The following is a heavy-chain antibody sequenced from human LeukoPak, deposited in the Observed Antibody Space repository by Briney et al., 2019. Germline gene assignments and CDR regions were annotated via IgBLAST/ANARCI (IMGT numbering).Heavy chain of an antibody. V-gene: IGHV3-53*01. CDR3: ASTVVVTAIHYYYYGMDV. Sequence: PGGSLRLSCAASGFTVSSNYMSWVRQAPGKGLEWVSVIYSGGSTYYADSVKGRFTISRDNSKNTLYLQMNSLRAEDTAVYYCASTVVVTAIHYYYYGMDVWGQGTTVTVSS. CDR2: IYSGGST. J-gene: IGHJ6*02. CDR1: GFTVSSNY. D-gene: IGHD2-21*02.